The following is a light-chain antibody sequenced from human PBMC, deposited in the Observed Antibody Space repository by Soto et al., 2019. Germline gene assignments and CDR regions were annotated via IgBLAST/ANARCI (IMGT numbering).Light chain of an antibody. J-gene: IGKJ1*01. Sequence: DIQMTQSPSTLSASLGDRVTITCRASQSISSWLAWYQQKPGKAPKLLIYDASSLESGVPSRFSGSGSGTEFTLTISSLQPDDFATYYCQQQWTFGQGTKVDIK. CDR1: QSISSW. CDR3: QQQWT. CDR2: DAS. V-gene: IGKV1-5*01.